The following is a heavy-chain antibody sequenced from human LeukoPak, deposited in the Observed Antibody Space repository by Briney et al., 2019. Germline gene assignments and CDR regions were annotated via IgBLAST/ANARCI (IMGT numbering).Heavy chain of an antibody. J-gene: IGHJ4*02. V-gene: IGHV4-59*01. Sequence: SETLSLTCTVSGDSIIGYYWSRIRQPPGNGLEWIGYIHHSGSTNYNPSLKSRVTISVDTSTNYFSLKLSSVTAADTAVYYCARGERLGPDYWGQGTLVTVSS. CDR3: ARGERLGPDY. CDR1: GDSIIGYY. CDR2: IHHSGST. D-gene: IGHD1-1*01.